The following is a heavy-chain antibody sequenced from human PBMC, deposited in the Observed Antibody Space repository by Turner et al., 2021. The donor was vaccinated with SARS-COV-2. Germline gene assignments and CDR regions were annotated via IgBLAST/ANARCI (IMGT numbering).Heavy chain of an antibody. CDR1: GGSINISSYI. J-gene: IGHJ6*03. V-gene: IGHV4-61*02. Sequence: VHLQESSPGLVKPSQTLSRTCTVTGGSINISSYIWSWIRQPVGKGLELIGRIYTSWRTNYNPPLKSRVTISVDTSKNQFSLKLSSVTAADTAVYYCARDQGFLLEWEISYYYYMDVWGKGTTVTVSS. CDR3: ARDQGFLLEWEISYYYYMDV. D-gene: IGHD3-3*01. CDR2: IYTSWRT.